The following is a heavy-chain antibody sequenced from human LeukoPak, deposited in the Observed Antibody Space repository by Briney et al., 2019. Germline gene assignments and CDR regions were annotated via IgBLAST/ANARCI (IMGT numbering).Heavy chain of an antibody. V-gene: IGHV3-53*01. D-gene: IGHD2-2*01. CDR2: IYSGGIT. CDR3: AKDRPDCSSASCYRHYYYMDV. J-gene: IGHJ6*03. CDR1: GFTVSSNY. Sequence: GGSLRLSCAASGFTVSSNYVSWVRQAPGKGLEWVSVIYSGGITYYADSVKGRFTISRDDSKNTLSLQMNSLRAEDTAMYYCAKDRPDCSSASCYRHYYYMDVWGKGTTVTVSS.